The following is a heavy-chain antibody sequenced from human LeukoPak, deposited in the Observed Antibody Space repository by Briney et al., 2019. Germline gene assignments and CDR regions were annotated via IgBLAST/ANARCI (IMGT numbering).Heavy chain of an antibody. V-gene: IGHV4-38-2*01. CDR3: ARQYDSHSYYYLDR. D-gene: IGHD3-3*01. J-gene: IGHJ6*03. CDR1: GYPINNAYY. CDR2: LYHPDST. Sequence: SETLSLTCGVSGYPINNAYYWVWIRQPPAKGLEWIGSLYHPDSTYYNPSLKSRVTMSVDTSRNQFSLRLRLSSAADTAVCYCARQYDSHSYYYLDRRGTATTVTVSS.